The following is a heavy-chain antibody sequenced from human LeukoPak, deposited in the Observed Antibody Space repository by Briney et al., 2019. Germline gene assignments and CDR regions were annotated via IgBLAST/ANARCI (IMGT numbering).Heavy chain of an antibody. V-gene: IGHV4-30-4*01. CDR2: IYYSGST. D-gene: IGHD3-3*01. CDR1: GGSISSGDYY. J-gene: IGHJ5*02. CDR3: ARAVEQYYDFWSGYYPNWFDP. Sequence: PSQTLSLTCTVSGGSISSGDYYWSWIRQPPGKGLEWIGYIYYSGSTYYNPSLKSRVTISVDTSKNQFSLKLSSVTAADTAVYYCARAVEQYYDFWSGYYPNWFDPWGQGTLVTVSS.